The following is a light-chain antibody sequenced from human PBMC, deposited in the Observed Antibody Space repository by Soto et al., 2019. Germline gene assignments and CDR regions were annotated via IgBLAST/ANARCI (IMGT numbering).Light chain of an antibody. J-gene: IGKJ1*01. CDR1: QSVSSN. CDR2: GAS. CDR3: QQYNNWPPWT. V-gene: IGKV3D-15*01. Sequence: TQSPGTLSSSPGESATLSCRASQSVSSNYLAWYQQKPGQAPRLLIYGASTRATGIPARFSGSGSGTEFTLTISSPQSEDFAVYYCQQYNNWPPWTVGQGTKVDIK.